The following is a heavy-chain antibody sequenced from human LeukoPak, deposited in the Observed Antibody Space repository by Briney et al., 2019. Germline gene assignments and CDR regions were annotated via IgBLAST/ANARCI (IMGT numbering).Heavy chain of an antibody. J-gene: IGHJ6*03. Sequence: PSETLSLTCAVYGGSFSGYYWSWIRQPPGKGLEWIGEINHSGSTNYNPSLKSRVTISVGTSKNQFSLKLSSVTAADTAVYYCASSLPRARSYYYYYMDVWGKGTTVTVSS. CDR3: ASSLPRARSYYYYYMDV. CDR1: GGSFSGYY. V-gene: IGHV4-34*01. CDR2: INHSGST. D-gene: IGHD6-6*01.